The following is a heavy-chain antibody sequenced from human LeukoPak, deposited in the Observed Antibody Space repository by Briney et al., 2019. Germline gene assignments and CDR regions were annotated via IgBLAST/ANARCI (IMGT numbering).Heavy chain of an antibody. CDR2: INPSGGST. Sequence: GASVKVSCKASGYTFTSYSIHWVRQAPGQGLKWLGIINPSGGSTTYAQKFQGRVTMTRDTSTSTVYMELSSLRSEDTAVCYCARSRSGTYLLAYWGQGTLVTVSS. CDR3: ARSRSGTYLLAY. J-gene: IGHJ4*02. V-gene: IGHV1-46*01. D-gene: IGHD1-26*01. CDR1: GYTFTSYS.